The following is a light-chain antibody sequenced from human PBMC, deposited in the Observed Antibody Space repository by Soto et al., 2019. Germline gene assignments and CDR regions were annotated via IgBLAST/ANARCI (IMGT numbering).Light chain of an antibody. Sequence: QSVLTQPPSVSGAPGQRVTISCTGTKSNIGAGYDVHWYQQLPGTAPKLLIYGSNNRPSGVPDRFSDLRSGTSASLAIDGLQTEDEADYYCQSFDTSLSGLYVFGTGTKLTVL. CDR1: KSNIGAGYD. CDR3: QSFDTSLSGLYV. V-gene: IGLV1-40*01. J-gene: IGLJ1*01. CDR2: GSN.